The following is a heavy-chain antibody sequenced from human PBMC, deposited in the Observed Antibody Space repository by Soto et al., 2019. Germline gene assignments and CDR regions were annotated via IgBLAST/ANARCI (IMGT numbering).Heavy chain of an antibody. V-gene: IGHV3-48*01. J-gene: IGHJ5*02. CDR2: ISSSSSTI. Sequence: EVQLVESGGGLVQPGGSLRLSCAASGFTFSSYSMNWVRQAPGKGLEWVSYISSSSSTIHHADSVMGRFTISRDNAKNSLYLQMNSLRAEDTAVYYCARHPERIAEIGWFDPWGQGTLVTVSS. CDR3: ARHPERIAEIGWFDP. CDR1: GFTFSSYS. D-gene: IGHD6-13*01.